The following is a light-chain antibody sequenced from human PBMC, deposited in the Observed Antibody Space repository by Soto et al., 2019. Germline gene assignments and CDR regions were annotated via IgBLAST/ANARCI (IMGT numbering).Light chain of an antibody. CDR2: KVS. V-gene: IGKV2-30*02. J-gene: IGKJ5*01. CDR1: QSLVHSDGIAY. CDR3: MQGTHWPIT. Sequence: DVVMTQTTLSLSVSPGQTASISCRSNQSLVHSDGIAYFSWFQQRPGRSPRRLIYKVSNRDSGVPARFSGSGSGTDFALKISRVEAEHVGVYYCMQGTHWPITFGQGTRLEIK.